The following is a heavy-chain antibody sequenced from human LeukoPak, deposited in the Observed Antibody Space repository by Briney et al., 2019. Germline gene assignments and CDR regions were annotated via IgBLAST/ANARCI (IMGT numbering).Heavy chain of an antibody. CDR1: GYTFTSYG. V-gene: IGHV1-18*01. J-gene: IGHJ3*02. CDR2: ISAYNGNT. D-gene: IGHD3-3*01. Sequence: GASVKVSCKASGYTFTSYGISWVRQAPGQGLEWMGWISAYNGNTNYAQKLQGRVTMTTDTSTSTAYMELRSLRSDDTAVYYCARVQARSRLRFLEWLPGDAFDIWGQGTMVTVSS. CDR3: ARVQARSRLRFLEWLPGDAFDI.